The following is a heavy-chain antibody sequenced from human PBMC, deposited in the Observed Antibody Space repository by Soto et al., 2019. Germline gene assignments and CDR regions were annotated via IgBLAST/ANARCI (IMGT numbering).Heavy chain of an antibody. CDR2: ISYSGST. CDR3: ARGTSWQLPFDY. V-gene: IGHV4-59*01. Sequence: SETLSLTCTVSSDSISSYYWSWIRQPPGKRLEWIGYISYSGSTDYNPSLKSRVTISGDTSKNQFSLKVSSVTAADTAVYYCARGTSWQLPFDYWGPGTLVTVSS. CDR1: SDSISSYY. D-gene: IGHD6-13*01. J-gene: IGHJ4*02.